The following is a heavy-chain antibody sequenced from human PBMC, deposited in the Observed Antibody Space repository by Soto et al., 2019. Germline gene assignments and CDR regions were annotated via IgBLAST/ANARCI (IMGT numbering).Heavy chain of an antibody. V-gene: IGHV4-61*01. J-gene: IGHJ5*02. CDR2: FSHSGTT. Sequence: SETLSLTCSVSGGSVTYGSYYWTWIRHRPGKGLEWIGYFSHSGTTNYKSSLRSRVTISRDTSKNQFSLKLRSVTVADTAVYYCARDVGGYCSGGNCFSAWFDPWGQGIPVTVSS. D-gene: IGHD2-15*01. CDR3: ARDVGGYCSGGNCFSAWFDP. CDR1: GGSVTYGSYY.